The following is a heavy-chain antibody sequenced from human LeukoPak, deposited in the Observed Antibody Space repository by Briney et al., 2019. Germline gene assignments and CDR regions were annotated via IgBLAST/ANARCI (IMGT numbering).Heavy chain of an antibody. CDR2: IRYDGSNK. CDR1: GFTFKNYG. CDR3: VKDIPLDY. J-gene: IGHJ4*02. V-gene: IGHV3-30*02. Sequence: AGSLRLSCAAAGFTFKNYGLLWVRQAPGKELEWVAFIRYDGSNKYYADSVKGRFTISKDTSKNTLYLKMNSLKAADTALYYCVKDIPLDYCGEGTLVIVSS.